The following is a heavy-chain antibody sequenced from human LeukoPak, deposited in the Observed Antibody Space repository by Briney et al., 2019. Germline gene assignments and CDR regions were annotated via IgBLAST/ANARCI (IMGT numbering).Heavy chain of an antibody. J-gene: IGHJ4*02. CDR2: ISYDGSNK. Sequence: GGSLRLSCAASGFTFSSYAMHWVRQAPGKGLEWVAVISYDGSNKYYADSVKGRFSISRDNSKNTMYLQMNRLRAEDTAVYYCARTGWLRTIDYWGQGTLVTVSS. CDR3: ARTGWLRTIDY. D-gene: IGHD5-12*01. CDR1: GFTFSSYA. V-gene: IGHV3-30*04.